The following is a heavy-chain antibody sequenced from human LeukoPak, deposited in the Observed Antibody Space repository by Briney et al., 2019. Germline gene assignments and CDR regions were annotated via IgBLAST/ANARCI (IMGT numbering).Heavy chain of an antibody. V-gene: IGHV3-15*01. CDR1: GFTFSSYA. D-gene: IGHD6-19*01. Sequence: PGGSLRLSCAASGFTFSSYAMSWVRQAPGKGLEWVGRIKSKTDGGTTDYAAPVKGRFTISRDDSKNTLYLQMNSLKTEDTAVYYCIAMAGLDYWGQGTLVTVSS. CDR2: IKSKTDGGTT. CDR3: IAMAGLDY. J-gene: IGHJ4*02.